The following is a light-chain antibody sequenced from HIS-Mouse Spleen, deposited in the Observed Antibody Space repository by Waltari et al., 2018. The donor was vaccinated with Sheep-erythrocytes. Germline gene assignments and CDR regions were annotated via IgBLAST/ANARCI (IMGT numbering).Light chain of an antibody. J-gene: IGKJ2*01. Sequence: DIQMTQSPSTLSASVVDRVTITCRASQSISNWLDWYQQKTGKAPKLLVYKASSLESGVPSRFSGSGSGTEFTLTISSLQPDDFATYYCQQYNSYSPVYTFGQGTKLEIK. V-gene: IGKV1-5*03. CDR2: KAS. CDR1: QSISNW. CDR3: QQYNSYSPVYT.